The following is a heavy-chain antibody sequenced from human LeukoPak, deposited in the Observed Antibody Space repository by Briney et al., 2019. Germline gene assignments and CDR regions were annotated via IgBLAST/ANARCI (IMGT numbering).Heavy chain of an antibody. D-gene: IGHD5-12*01. CDR1: GGSISSSSYY. V-gene: IGHV4-39*07. CDR3: ARDDPGRGSSDY. J-gene: IGHJ4*02. CDR2: IYYSGST. Sequence: SETLSLTCTVSGGSISSSSYYWGWIRQPPGKGLEWIGSIYYSGSTYYNPSLKSRVTISVDTSKNQFSLKLSSVTAADTAVYYCARDDPGRGSSDYWGQGTLVTVSS.